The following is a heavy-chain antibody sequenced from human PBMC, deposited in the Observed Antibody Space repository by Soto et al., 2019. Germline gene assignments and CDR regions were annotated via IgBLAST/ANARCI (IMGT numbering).Heavy chain of an antibody. V-gene: IGHV4-34*01. D-gene: IGHD6-19*01. CDR3: ARSREQWLVDAFDI. Sequence: PSETLSVTCAVYGGSFSGYYWSWIRQSPGKGLEWIGEVNPTGSTKYNPSLKSRVTISVDTSKNQFSLNLNSVTAADTALYYCARSREQWLVDAFDIWGQGTMVTVSS. CDR1: GGSFSGYY. J-gene: IGHJ3*02. CDR2: VNPTGST.